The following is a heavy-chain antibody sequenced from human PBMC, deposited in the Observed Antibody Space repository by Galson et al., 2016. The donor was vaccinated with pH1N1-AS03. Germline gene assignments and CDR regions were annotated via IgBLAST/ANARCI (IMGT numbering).Heavy chain of an antibody. CDR3: ARDPQGPCSSATCATTYYFGMDV. D-gene: IGHD1-26*01. CDR2: INPENGVT. CDR1: GYIFTDFY. J-gene: IGHJ6*02. V-gene: IGHV1-2*04. Sequence: SVKVSCKASGYIFTDFYVHWVRQAPGQGLEWMGWINPENGVTNYAQKFQAWVTMTGDTSISTAYMELHGLKSDDTAVYYCARDPQGPCSSATCATTYYFGMDVWGQGTTVIVSS.